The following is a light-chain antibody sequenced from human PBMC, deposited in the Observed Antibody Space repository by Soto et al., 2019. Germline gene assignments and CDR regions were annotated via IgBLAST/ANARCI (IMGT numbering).Light chain of an antibody. Sequence: QSVLTQPPSVSAAPGQKVTISCSGSSANIGGNSVSWYQQLPGTAPKLLIYDDNKRPSGIPDRFSGSKSGTSATLGITGFQTGDEADYYCGSWDSSMSAYVFGTGNKVTXL. V-gene: IGLV1-51*01. CDR1: SANIGGNS. CDR2: DDN. J-gene: IGLJ1*01. CDR3: GSWDSSMSAYV.